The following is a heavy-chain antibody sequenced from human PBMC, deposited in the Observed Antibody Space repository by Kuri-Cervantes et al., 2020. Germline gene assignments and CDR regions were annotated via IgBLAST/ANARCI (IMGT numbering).Heavy chain of an antibody. J-gene: IGHJ4*02. V-gene: IGHV1-8*02. CDR3: ARVYCTGGVCYGFFGFDY. CDR2: MNPNSGNT. CDR1: GGTFSSYA. D-gene: IGHD2-8*02. Sequence: ASVKVSCKASGGTFSSYAISWVRQAPGQGLEWMGWMNPNSGNTGYAQKFQGRVTMTRNTSISTAYMELSSLRSEDTAVYYCARVYCTGGVCYGFFGFDYWGQGTLVTVSS.